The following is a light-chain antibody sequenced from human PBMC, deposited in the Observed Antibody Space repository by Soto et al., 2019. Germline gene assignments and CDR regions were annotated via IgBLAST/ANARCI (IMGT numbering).Light chain of an antibody. CDR2: DAS. J-gene: IGKJ4*01. Sequence: ETVFTQSPATRSLSPGERATLSCRASQSVSTYLAWYQQKPGQAPRLLIYDASSRANDIPARFSGSGSGTDFTLTISSLEPEDSAVYYCQQRSNWLTFGGGTKVDIK. CDR1: QSVSTY. V-gene: IGKV3-11*01. CDR3: QQRSNWLT.